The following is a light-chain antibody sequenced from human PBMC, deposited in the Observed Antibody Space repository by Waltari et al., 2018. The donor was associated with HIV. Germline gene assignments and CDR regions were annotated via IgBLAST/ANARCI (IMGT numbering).Light chain of an antibody. V-gene: IGKV1-17*01. CDR1: QGIRND. J-gene: IGKJ1*01. Sequence: DIQMTQSPSSLSASIGDTLTITCRASQGIRNDLGWYQQKPGKAPKRLIYAASSLQSGVSARFSGSGSGTEFTLTISSLQPEDIATYYCLQYNFYPRTFGQGTKVEIK. CDR2: AAS. CDR3: LQYNFYPRT.